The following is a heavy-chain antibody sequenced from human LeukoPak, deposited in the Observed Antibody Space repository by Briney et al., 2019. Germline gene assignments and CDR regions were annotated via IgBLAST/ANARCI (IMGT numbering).Heavy chain of an antibody. J-gene: IGHJ4*02. CDR2: ISGSGDST. CDR3: AKDLTGTTNLPLLDY. Sequence: GGSLRLSCAASGFTFSSYAMSWVRQAPGKGLEWVSAISGSGDSTYHADSVKGRFTISRDNSKNTLYLQMNSLRAGDTALYYCAKDLTGTTNLPLLDYWGQGTLVTVSS. D-gene: IGHD1-1*01. CDR1: GFTFSSYA. V-gene: IGHV3-23*01.